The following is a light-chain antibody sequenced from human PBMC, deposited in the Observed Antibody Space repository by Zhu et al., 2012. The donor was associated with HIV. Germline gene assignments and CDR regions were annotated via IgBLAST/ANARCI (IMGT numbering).Light chain of an antibody. CDR1: QSVSSN. CDR2: DAS. J-gene: IGKJ4*01. CDR3: QQYSDWPLT. Sequence: EILMTQSPATLSVSPGTRATLSCRASQSVSSNLAWYQQKRGQPPRLLIYDASTRAPGIPARFSGGGSGTEYTLTISSLQSEDFAVYYCQQYSDWPLTFGGGTKVGIK. V-gene: IGKV3-15*01.